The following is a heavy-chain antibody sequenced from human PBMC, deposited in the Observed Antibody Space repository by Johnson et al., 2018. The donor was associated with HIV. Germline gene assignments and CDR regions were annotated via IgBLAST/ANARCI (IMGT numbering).Heavy chain of an antibody. CDR3: TTEGDAFDI. CDR1: GFPFSNAW. CDR2: LKSRADGGTT. V-gene: IGHV3-15*01. Sequence: EVQLVESGGGLVKPGGSLRLSCRASGFPFSNAWMNWVRKAPGKGLEWVGRLKSRADGGTTDYAVTVKDRFTILRDDSKNTLYLQMSSLRTEDAGVYYCTTEGDAFDIWGQGTMVTVSS. J-gene: IGHJ3*02.